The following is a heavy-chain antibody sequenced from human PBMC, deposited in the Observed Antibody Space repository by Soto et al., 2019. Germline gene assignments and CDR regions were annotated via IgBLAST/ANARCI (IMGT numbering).Heavy chain of an antibody. J-gene: IGHJ6*02. CDR3: ARHTVPAAMFYYGMYF. Sequence: PGESLKISCKGSGYSFSTHWIGWVRQMPGRGLEWMGIIYPGDSNPRYSPSFRGQVTISADKSTSTAYLQWSSLKASDTAMYYCARHTVPAAMFYYGMYFWGQGSTVTVSS. CDR2: IYPGDSNP. D-gene: IGHD2-2*01. CDR1: GYSFSTHW. V-gene: IGHV5-51*01.